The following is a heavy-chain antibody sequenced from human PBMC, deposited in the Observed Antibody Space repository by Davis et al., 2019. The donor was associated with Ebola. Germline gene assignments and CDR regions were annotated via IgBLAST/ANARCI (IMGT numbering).Heavy chain of an antibody. CDR3: ARGGVAGYPIYYGMDV. CDR2: INAGNGNT. CDR1: GYTFTSYA. J-gene: IGHJ6*02. Sequence: ASVKVSCKASGYTFTSYAMHWVRQAPGQRLEWMGWINAGNGNTKYSQKFQGRVTITRDTSASTAYMELSSLRSEDTAVYYCARGGVAGYPIYYGMDVWGQGTTVTVSS. D-gene: IGHD6-19*01. V-gene: IGHV1-3*01.